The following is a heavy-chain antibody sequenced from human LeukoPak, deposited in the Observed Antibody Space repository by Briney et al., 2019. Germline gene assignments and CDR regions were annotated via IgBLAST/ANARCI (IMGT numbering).Heavy chain of an antibody. CDR3: ARALKWENGWYRHFDY. CDR2: IYYSGST. CDR1: GGSISSYY. J-gene: IGHJ4*02. V-gene: IGHV4-59*01. Sequence: SETLSLTCTVSGGSISSYYWSWIRQPPGKGLEWNGYIYYSGSTNYNPSLKSRVTISVDTSKNQFSLKLSSVTAADTAVYYCARALKWENGWYRHFDYWGQGTLVTVSS. D-gene: IGHD6-19*01.